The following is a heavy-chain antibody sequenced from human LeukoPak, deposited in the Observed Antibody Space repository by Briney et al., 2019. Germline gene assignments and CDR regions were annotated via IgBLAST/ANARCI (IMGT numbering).Heavy chain of an antibody. J-gene: IGHJ5*02. CDR3: TKGRGATMDWFDP. V-gene: IGHV4-59*12. D-gene: IGHD5-24*01. CDR1: GGSISSYY. Sequence: ASETLSLTCTVSGGSISSYYWSWIRQPPGKGLEWIGYIYYSGSTNYNPSLKSRVTISVDTSKNQFSLKLCSVTAADTAVYYCTKGRGATMDWFDPWGQGTLVTVSS. CDR2: IYYSGST.